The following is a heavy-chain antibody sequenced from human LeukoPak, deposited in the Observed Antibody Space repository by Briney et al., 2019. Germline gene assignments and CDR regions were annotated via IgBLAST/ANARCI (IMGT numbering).Heavy chain of an antibody. Sequence: GASVKVSCKASGDTFTGYYMHWVRQAPGQGLEWMGWINPNSGGTNYAQKFQGRVTMTRDTSISTAYMELSRLRSDDTAVYYCAPLSHLSGSYQFDYWGQGTLVTVSS. CDR2: INPNSGGT. V-gene: IGHV1-2*02. CDR3: APLSHLSGSYQFDY. J-gene: IGHJ4*02. D-gene: IGHD1-26*01. CDR1: GDTFTGYY.